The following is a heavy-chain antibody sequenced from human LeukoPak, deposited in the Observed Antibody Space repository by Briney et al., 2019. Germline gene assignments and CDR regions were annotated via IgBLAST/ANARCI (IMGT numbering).Heavy chain of an antibody. CDR3: ARRVVKQLGSDDTFDI. CDR1: GYSFTVYW. D-gene: IGHD6-6*01. V-gene: IGHV5-51*01. CDR2: IYPGDSDT. Sequence: GESLKISCKGSGYSFTVYWIGWVRQMPGKGLEWMGIIYPGDSDTRYSPSFQGQVTISADKSISTAYLQWSSLKASDTAMYYCARRVVKQLGSDDTFDIWGQGTMVIVSS. J-gene: IGHJ3*02.